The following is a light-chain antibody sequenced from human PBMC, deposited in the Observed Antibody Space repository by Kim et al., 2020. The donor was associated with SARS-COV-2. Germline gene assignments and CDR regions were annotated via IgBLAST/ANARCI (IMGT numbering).Light chain of an antibody. CDR2: DAS. J-gene: IGKJ5*01. V-gene: IGKV1-33*01. Sequence: GDRVTITCQASQDIGNNLNWYQQRPGKAPKLLIYDASVLETGVPSRFSASGSATDFSFTITSLQPEDFATYYCQQYDNIPPTFGQGTRLEIK. CDR1: QDIGNN. CDR3: QQYDNIPPT.